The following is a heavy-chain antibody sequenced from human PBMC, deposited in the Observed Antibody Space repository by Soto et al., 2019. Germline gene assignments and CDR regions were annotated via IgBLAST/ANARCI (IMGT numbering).Heavy chain of an antibody. CDR1: GFTVSSYY. V-gene: IGHV3-66*01. CDR3: ARVPSSSYHYFDY. D-gene: IGHD6-13*01. Sequence: EVQLVESGGGLVQPGGSLRLSCAASGFTVSSYYMSWVRQAPGKGLEWVSVIYSAGSADFSVSVKGRFTISRDNSKNTLYLPMSSLRAEDTAVYYCARVPSSSYHYFDYWGQGTLVTVSS. CDR2: IYSAGSA. J-gene: IGHJ4*02.